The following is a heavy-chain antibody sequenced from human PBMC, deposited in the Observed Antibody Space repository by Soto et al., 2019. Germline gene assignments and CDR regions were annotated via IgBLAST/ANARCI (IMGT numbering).Heavy chain of an antibody. CDR2: IWYDGSNK. V-gene: IGHV3-33*01. CDR1: GFTFSSYG. J-gene: IGHJ4*02. CDR3: ARDFYGDYGRYFDY. Sequence: PGGSLRLSCAASGFTFSSYGMHWVRQAPGKGLEWVAVIWYDGSNKYYADSVKGRFTISRDNSKNTLYLQMNSLRAEDTAVYYCARDFYGDYGRYFDYWGQGTLVTVSS. D-gene: IGHD4-17*01.